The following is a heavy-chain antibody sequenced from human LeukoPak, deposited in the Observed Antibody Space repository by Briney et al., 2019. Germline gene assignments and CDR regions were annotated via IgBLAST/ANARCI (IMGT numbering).Heavy chain of an antibody. CDR1: GFAVSSNY. Sequence: GGSLRLSCAASGFAVSSNYMSWVRQAPGRGLEWVSVIYNDGRTYYADSVKGRFTMSRHNSQNTLYLQMDSLRAEDTAVYYCARVPLHPTISHFDYWGQGTLVTDSS. J-gene: IGHJ4*02. CDR2: IYNDGRT. CDR3: ARVPLHPTISHFDY. D-gene: IGHD1-14*01. V-gene: IGHV3-53*04.